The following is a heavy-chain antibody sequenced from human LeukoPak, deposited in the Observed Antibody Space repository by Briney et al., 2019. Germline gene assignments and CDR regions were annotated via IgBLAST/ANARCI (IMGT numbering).Heavy chain of an antibody. Sequence: ASVKVSCKASGNTFTGYYMHWVRQAPGQGLEWMGWIKPNSGGTDYAQKFQGRVTMTRDTSISTAYMELSRLRSDDTAVYYCARDMVRLYYFDYWGEGTLVTVSS. J-gene: IGHJ4*02. V-gene: IGHV1-2*02. CDR3: ARDMVRLYYFDY. CDR2: IKPNSGGT. D-gene: IGHD3-10*01. CDR1: GNTFTGYY.